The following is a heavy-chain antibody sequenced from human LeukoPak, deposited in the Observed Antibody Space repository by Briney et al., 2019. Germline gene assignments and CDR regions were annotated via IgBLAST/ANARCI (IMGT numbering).Heavy chain of an antibody. CDR2: ISSSSSYI. CDR3: ARDEAVGGYLDL. V-gene: IGHV3-21*01. J-gene: IGHJ2*01. D-gene: IGHD1-26*01. CDR1: GFTFSSYS. Sequence: GGSLRLSCAASGFTFSSYSMNWVRQAPGKGLEWVSSISSSSSYIYYADSVKGRFTISRDSAKNSLYLQMNSLRAEDTAVYYCARDEAVGGYLDLWGRGTLVTVSS.